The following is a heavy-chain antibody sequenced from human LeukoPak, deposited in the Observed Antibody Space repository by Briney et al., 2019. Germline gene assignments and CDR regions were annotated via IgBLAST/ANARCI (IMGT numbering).Heavy chain of an antibody. CDR1: GGSFSGYY. Sequence: SETLSLTCAVYGGSFSGYYWSWIRQPPGKGLEWIGEINHSGSTNYNPSLKSRVTISVDTSKNQFSLKLSSVTAADTAVYYCARGLRIAARHYYYMDVWGKGTTVTVSS. CDR3: ARGLRIAARHYYYMDV. CDR2: INHSGST. V-gene: IGHV4-34*01. J-gene: IGHJ6*03. D-gene: IGHD6-6*01.